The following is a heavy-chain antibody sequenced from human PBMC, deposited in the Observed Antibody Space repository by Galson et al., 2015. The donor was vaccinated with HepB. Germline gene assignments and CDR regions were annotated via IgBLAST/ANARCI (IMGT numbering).Heavy chain of an antibody. V-gene: IGHV3-7*03. J-gene: IGHJ4*02. CDR1: GFTFSAYW. CDR3: AREVMIRTLAHKTPDY. Sequence: SLRLSCAASGFTFSAYWMSWVRQVPGKGLEWVADVNLDGSEMYYADSAKGRFTISRDNAERSVSLHMHSLRAEDTAVYYCAREVMIRTLAHKTPDYWGQGTLVTVSS. CDR2: VNLDGSEM. D-gene: IGHD3-16*01.